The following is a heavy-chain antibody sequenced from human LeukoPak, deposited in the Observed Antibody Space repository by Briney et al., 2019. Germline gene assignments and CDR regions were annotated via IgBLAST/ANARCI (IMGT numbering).Heavy chain of an antibody. CDR2: IYTSGST. D-gene: IGHD2-2*01. J-gene: IGHJ3*02. Sequence: SETLSLTCTVSGGSISSYYWSWIRQPAGKGLEWIGRIYTSGSTNYNPSLKNRVTISVDKSKNQFSLKLSSVTAADTAVYYCARATGSSSASSHSFDIWGQGTMVTVSS. CDR3: ARATGSSSASSHSFDI. CDR1: GGSISSYY. V-gene: IGHV4-4*07.